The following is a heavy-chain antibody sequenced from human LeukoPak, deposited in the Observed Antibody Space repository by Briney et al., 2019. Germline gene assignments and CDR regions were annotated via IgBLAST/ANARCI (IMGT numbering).Heavy chain of an antibody. CDR2: INPNTGNP. V-gene: IGHV7-4-1*02. Sequence: ASVKVSCKASGYTFTGNHIHWVRQAPGQGLEWMGWINPNTGNPTYAQAFTGRFVFSLDTSVSTAYLQISSLNTEDTAVYYCAIDQPVAGVSNFDSWGQGTLVTVSS. D-gene: IGHD6-19*01. J-gene: IGHJ4*02. CDR1: GYTFTGNH. CDR3: AIDQPVAGVSNFDS.